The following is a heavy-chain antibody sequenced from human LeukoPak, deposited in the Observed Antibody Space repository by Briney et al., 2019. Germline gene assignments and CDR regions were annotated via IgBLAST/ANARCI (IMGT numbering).Heavy chain of an antibody. D-gene: IGHD6-19*01. CDR2: INAGNGNT. J-gene: IGHJ5*02. Sequence: VASVKVSCKASGYTFTSYAMHWVRQAPGQRLEWMGWINAGNGNTKYSQKFQGRVTITRDTSASTAYMELSSLRSEDTAVYYCARDPAVAHLMYNWFDPWGQGTLVTVSS. CDR3: ARDPAVAHLMYNWFDP. V-gene: IGHV1-3*01. CDR1: GYTFTSYA.